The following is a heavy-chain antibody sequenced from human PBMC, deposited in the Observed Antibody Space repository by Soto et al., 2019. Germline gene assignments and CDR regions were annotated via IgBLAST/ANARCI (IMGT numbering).Heavy chain of an antibody. V-gene: IGHV1-46*01. Sequence: ASVKVSFKTSGFTFTSYFNHWVRQAPGQGLEWMGMINPSGGITSFAQKFQGRVTMTRDTSTSTVYMELSDLRSEDTAVYYCARDPARQNWGPVFDYWGQGTLVTVSS. CDR3: ARDPARQNWGPVFDY. CDR2: INPSGGIT. J-gene: IGHJ4*02. CDR1: GFTFTSYF. D-gene: IGHD7-27*01.